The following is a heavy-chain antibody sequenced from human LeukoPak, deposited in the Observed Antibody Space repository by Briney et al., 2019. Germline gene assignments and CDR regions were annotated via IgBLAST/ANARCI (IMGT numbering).Heavy chain of an antibody. CDR1: GFTFGDYA. J-gene: IGHJ4*02. D-gene: IGHD3-3*01. V-gene: IGHV3-49*04. Sequence: PGGSLRLSCTASGFTFGDYAMSWVRQAPGKGLEWVGFIRSKAYGGTTEYAASVKGRFTISRDDSKSIAYLQMNSLKTEDTAVYYCTRDHYDFWSGHDYWGQGTLVTVSS. CDR2: IRSKAYGGTT. CDR3: TRDHYDFWSGHDY.